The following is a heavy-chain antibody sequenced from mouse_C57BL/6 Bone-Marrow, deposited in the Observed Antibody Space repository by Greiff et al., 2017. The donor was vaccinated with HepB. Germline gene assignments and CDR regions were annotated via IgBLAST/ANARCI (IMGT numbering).Heavy chain of an antibody. V-gene: IGHV6-3*01. J-gene: IGHJ4*01. CDR3: TGGVTTYYAMDY. D-gene: IGHD2-2*01. CDR1: GFTFSNYW. Sequence: EVMLVESGGGLVQPGGSMKLSCVASGFTFSNYWMNWVRQSPEKGLEWVAQIRLKSDNYATHYAESVKGRFTISRDDSKSSVYLQMNNLRAEDTGIYYCTGGVTTYYAMDYWGQGTSVTVSS. CDR2: IRLKSDNYAT.